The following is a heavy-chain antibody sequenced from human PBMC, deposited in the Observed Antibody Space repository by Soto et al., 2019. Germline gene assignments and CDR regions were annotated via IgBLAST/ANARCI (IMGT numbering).Heavy chain of an antibody. CDR3: ARRYGRNFDY. CDR2: IYYSGST. D-gene: IGHD1-20*01. J-gene: IGHJ4*02. Sequence: ASETLSLTCTFSGGSISSYYWSWIRQPPGKGLEWIGYIYYSGSTNYNPSLKSRVTISVDTSKNQFSLKLSSVTAADTAVYYCARRYGRNFDYWGQGTLVTVSS. V-gene: IGHV4-59*01. CDR1: GGSISSYY.